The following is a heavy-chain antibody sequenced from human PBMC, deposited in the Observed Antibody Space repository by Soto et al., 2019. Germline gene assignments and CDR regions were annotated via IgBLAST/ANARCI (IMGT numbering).Heavy chain of an antibody. CDR3: ARDSVIVGATTHYYYGMDV. D-gene: IGHD1-26*01. V-gene: IGHV3-21*01. J-gene: IGHJ6*02. CDR2: ISSGSSYI. Sequence: EVQLVESGGGLVKPGGSLRLSCAASGFTFSSYSMNWVRQAAGKGLEWVSSISSGSSYIYYADSVKGRFTISRDNAKNSLYLQMNSLRAEDTAVYYCARDSVIVGATTHYYYGMDVWGQGTTVTLSS. CDR1: GFTFSSYS.